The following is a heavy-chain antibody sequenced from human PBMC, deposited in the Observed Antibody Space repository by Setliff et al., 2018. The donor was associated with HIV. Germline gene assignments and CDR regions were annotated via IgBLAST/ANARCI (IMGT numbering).Heavy chain of an antibody. CDR3: ARGRINYGDYYY. Sequence: GGSLRLSCAATGFTFSSYVLHWVRQAPGKVLEWVAVISYDGSDIYYADSVKGRFTISRDTAKNTVYLQMNSLTSEDTAFSYCARGRINYGDYYYWGQGTLVTVSS. D-gene: IGHD4-17*01. CDR2: ISYDGSDI. J-gene: IGHJ4*02. CDR1: GFTFSSYV. V-gene: IGHV3-30*14.